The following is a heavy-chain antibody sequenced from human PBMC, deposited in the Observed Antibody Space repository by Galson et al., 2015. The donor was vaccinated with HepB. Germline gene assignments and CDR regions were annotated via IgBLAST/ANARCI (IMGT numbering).Heavy chain of an antibody. CDR1: GFTFSSYW. CDR2: IKQDGREK. V-gene: IGHV3-7*03. J-gene: IGHJ4*02. Sequence: SLRLSCAASGFTFSSYWMSWVRQAPGKGLEWVANIKQDGREKYYVDSVKGRFTISRDNAKNSLYLQMNSLRAEDTAVYYCARLKRADYGGNSVGPPGYWGQGTLVTVSS. CDR3: ARLKRADYGGNSVGPPGY. D-gene: IGHD4-23*01.